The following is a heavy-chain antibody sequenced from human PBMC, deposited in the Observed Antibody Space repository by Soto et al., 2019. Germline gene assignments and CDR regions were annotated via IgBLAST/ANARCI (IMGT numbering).Heavy chain of an antibody. CDR3: SIDKTSHDYGDSYVYYYCLDV. J-gene: IGHJ6*02. V-gene: IGHV1-8*01. Sequence: QVQLVQSGAEVKKPGASVMVSCKASGYTFTSYDINWIRQATRQGLERMGWMIPNSGNTGYAQKFPGRVTMTRNSSTSTAYKELSSLRSEDSAVYFCSIDKTSHDYGDSYVYYYCLDVWGQGTTVTVS. CDR1: GYTFTSYD. D-gene: IGHD4-17*01. CDR2: MIPNSGNT.